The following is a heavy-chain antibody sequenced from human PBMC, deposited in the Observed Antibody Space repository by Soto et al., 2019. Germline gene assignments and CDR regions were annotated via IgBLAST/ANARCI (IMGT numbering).Heavy chain of an antibody. D-gene: IGHD4-17*01. CDR2: ISHTGDT. J-gene: IGHJ4*02. Sequence: QVQLQESGPGPVKPSGTLSLTCDVSGGSISSSHWWGWGRQPPGKGLEWIGDISHTGDTHYNPSLKTRDTMSVDTSNNQFSLRLTSVTAADTAVYYCARALYGDFHYSDYWGQGTLVTVSS. CDR1: GGSISSSHW. CDR3: ARALYGDFHYSDY. V-gene: IGHV4-4*02.